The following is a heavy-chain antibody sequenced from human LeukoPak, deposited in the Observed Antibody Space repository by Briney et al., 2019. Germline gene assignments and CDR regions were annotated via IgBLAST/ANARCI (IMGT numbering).Heavy chain of an antibody. Sequence: GASVKVSCKASGYTFTSYDINWVRQATGQGLEWMGWISAYNGYTDYAQKLQFRVTMTTDTSTSTAYMELSSLRSEDTAVYYCARVPHREAYDYRLGYWGQGTLVTVSS. CDR2: ISAYNGYT. V-gene: IGHV1-18*01. CDR3: ARVPHREAYDYRLGY. CDR1: GYTFTSYD. D-gene: IGHD5-12*01. J-gene: IGHJ4*02.